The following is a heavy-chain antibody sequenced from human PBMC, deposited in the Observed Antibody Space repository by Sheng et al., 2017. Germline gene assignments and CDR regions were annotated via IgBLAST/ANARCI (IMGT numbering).Heavy chain of an antibody. J-gene: IGHJ4*02. Sequence: QVQLVQSGAEVKKPGASVKVSCKASGYTFTSYGISWVRQAPGQGLEWMGWISAYNGNTNYAQKLQGRVTMTTDTSTSTAYMELRSLRSDDTAVYYCARGLNNDFWSGSQYYFDYWGQGTLVTVSS. CDR1: GYTFTSYG. D-gene: IGHD3-3*01. CDR3: ARGLNNDFWSGSQYYFDY. CDR2: ISAYNGNT. V-gene: IGHV1-18*01.